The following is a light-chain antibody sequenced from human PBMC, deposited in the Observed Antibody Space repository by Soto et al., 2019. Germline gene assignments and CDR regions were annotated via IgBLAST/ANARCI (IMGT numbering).Light chain of an antibody. CDR1: QIVCSSY. CDR2: GAS. Sequence: EIVLTQSPGTLSLSPGERATLSCRASQIVCSSYLAWYQQTPGQAPRLLISGASTGATGIPARFSGSGSGTEFTLTISSLQSEDCAIYYCQQYHTWPITFGGGTKVDIK. V-gene: IGKV3-15*01. CDR3: QQYHTWPIT. J-gene: IGKJ4*01.